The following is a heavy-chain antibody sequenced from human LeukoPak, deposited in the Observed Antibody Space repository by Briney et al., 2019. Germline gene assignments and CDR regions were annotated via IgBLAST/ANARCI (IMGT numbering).Heavy chain of an antibody. CDR3: ARGGYSYGSVIDFDY. Sequence: GGSLRLSCAASGFTFSSYAMHWVRQAPGKGLEWVAVISYDGSNKYYADSVKGRFTISRDNSKNTLYLQMNSLRAEDTAVYYCARGGYSYGSVIDFDYWGQGTLVTVSS. CDR2: ISYDGSNK. J-gene: IGHJ4*02. CDR1: GFTFSSYA. D-gene: IGHD5-18*01. V-gene: IGHV3-30-3*01.